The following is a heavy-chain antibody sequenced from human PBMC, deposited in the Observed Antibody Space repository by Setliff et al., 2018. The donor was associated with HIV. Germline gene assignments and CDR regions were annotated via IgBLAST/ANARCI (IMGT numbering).Heavy chain of an antibody. CDR1: GGSISSGSYY. CDR3: GRQAWDHQSSGYFVDY. J-gene: IGHJ4*02. Sequence: TLSLTCTVSGGSISSGSYYWSWMRQPAGKGLEWIGHIYTSGSTNYNPSLKSRVTISVDTSKNQFSLKLSSVTAADTAVYYCGRQAWDHQSSGYFVDYWGQGTLVTVSS. CDR2: IYTSGST. V-gene: IGHV4-61*09. D-gene: IGHD6-19*01.